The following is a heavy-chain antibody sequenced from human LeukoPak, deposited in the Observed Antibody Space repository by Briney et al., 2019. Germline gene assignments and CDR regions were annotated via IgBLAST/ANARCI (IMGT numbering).Heavy chain of an antibody. CDR3: ARAGAYHFDN. J-gene: IGHJ4*02. Sequence: GGSPRLSCAASGFTFTDYWMRWVRQAPGKGLVWVSIINTDTRGTYYADSVKGRFTISRDNAKNTLYLQMNSLRAEDTAVYYCARAGAYHFDNWGQGTLVTVSS. CDR1: GFTFTDYW. D-gene: IGHD3-16*01. V-gene: IGHV3-74*01. CDR2: INTDTRGT.